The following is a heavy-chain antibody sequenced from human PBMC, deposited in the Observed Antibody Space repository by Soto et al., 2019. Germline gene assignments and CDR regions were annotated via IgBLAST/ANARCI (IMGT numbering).Heavy chain of an antibody. Sequence: QVQLVESGGGVVQPGRSLRLSCAASGFTFSSYGMHWVRQAPGKGLEWVAVISYDGSNKYYADSVKGRFTISRDNAKNTQNLQVTSLRDEDTDVYYGEQESEIHSGFEAVLGVHYGMDVWGQGTKVAVS. CDR1: GFTFSSYG. J-gene: IGHJ6*02. V-gene: IGHV3-30*18. CDR2: ISYDGSNK. D-gene: IGHD3-10*01. CDR3: EQESEIHSGFEAVLGVHYGMDV.